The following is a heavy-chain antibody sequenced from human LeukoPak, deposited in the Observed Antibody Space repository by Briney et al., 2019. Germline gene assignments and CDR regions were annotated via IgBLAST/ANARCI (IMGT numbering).Heavy chain of an antibody. D-gene: IGHD3-22*01. CDR2: ISGSGGTT. V-gene: IGHV3-23*01. CDR1: GITLSNYG. Sequence: GGSLRLSCAVSGITLSNYGMSWVRQAPGKGLEWVAGISGSGGTTSYADSVKGRFTISRDNPQNTLYLQMNSLRAVDTAVYFCAKRGVVIRVILVGFHKEAYYFDSWGQGALVTVSS. CDR3: AKRGVVIRVILVGFHKEAYYFDS. J-gene: IGHJ4*02.